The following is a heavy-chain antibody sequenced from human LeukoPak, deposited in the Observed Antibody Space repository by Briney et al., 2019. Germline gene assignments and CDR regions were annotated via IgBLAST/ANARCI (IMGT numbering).Heavy chain of an antibody. CDR1: GYTFIGYY. CDR2: INPNSGGT. D-gene: IGHD6-19*01. CDR3: ARERLKWLAYHPDY. Sequence: ASVKVSCKASGYTFIGYYMHWVRQAPGQGLEWMGWINPNSGGTNYAQKFQGRVTMTRNTSISTAYMELSRLTSDDTAVYYCARERLKWLAYHPDYWGQGTLVTVSS. J-gene: IGHJ4*02. V-gene: IGHV1-2*02.